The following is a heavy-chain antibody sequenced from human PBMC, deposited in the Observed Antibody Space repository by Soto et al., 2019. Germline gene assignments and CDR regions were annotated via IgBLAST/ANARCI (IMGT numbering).Heavy chain of an antibody. Sequence: EVQLVESGGGLVQPGGSLRLSCAASGFTFSDCWMHWVRQAPGTGLVWVSRSNSAESVTSYADSVKGRFTISRDNAKNTLYLEMNSLRDEDTAVYYCARVGYGSGSYHFDFWGQGTLVTVSS. V-gene: IGHV3-74*01. CDR2: SNSAESVT. J-gene: IGHJ4*02. CDR3: ARVGYGSGSYHFDF. D-gene: IGHD3-10*01. CDR1: GFTFSDCW.